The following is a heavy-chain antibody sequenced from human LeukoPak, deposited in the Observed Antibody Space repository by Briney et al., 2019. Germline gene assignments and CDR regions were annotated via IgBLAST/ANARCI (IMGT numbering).Heavy chain of an antibody. V-gene: IGHV3-48*01. CDR1: GFTFSSYS. D-gene: IGHD3-10*01. Sequence: PGGSLRLSCAASGFTFSSYSMNWVRQAPGKGLEWLSYISSSSNTIYYADSVKGRFTISRDNSKNTLYVQMNSLRAEDTAVYYCARDLRKGRYFDYWGQGTLVTVSS. J-gene: IGHJ4*02. CDR3: ARDLRKGRYFDY. CDR2: ISSSSNTI.